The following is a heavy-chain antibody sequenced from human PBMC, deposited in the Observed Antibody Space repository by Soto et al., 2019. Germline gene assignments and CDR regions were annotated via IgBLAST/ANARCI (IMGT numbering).Heavy chain of an antibody. CDR3: ASGEYSVIKGYYYYYMDV. Sequence: PLLLRQSQTLSLTCAVSSGSISSSNWWSWVRQPPGKGLEWIGEIYHSGSTNYNPSLKSRVTISVDKSKNQFSLKLSSVTAADTAVYYCASGEYSVIKGYYYYYMDVWGKGTTVTVSS. D-gene: IGHD5-12*01. J-gene: IGHJ6*03. V-gene: IGHV4-4*02. CDR1: SGSISSSNW. CDR2: IYHSGST.